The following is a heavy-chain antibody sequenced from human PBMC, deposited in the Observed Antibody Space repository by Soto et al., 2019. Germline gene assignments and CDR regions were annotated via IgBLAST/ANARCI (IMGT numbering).Heavy chain of an antibody. J-gene: IGHJ4*02. CDR1: GIDFSNYA. Sequence: GGSLRLSCVVSGIDFSNYAMTWVSQAPGKGLEWVAISSTSGRSTYHADSVRGRFTISRDNSKNTLYLHMTNLRAEDTAVYYCAKDGNWLDVFLDLWGQGTPVTVSS. D-gene: IGHD6-19*01. CDR3: AKDGNWLDVFLDL. CDR2: SSTSGRST. V-gene: IGHV3-23*01.